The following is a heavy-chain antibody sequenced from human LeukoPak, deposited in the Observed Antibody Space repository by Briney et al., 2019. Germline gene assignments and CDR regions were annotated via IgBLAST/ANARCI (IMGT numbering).Heavy chain of an antibody. CDR3: ARGVHVRKYDSNENCFDP. Sequence: ASVKVSCKASGYIFTNYYIHWVRQAPGQGLEWMGLINPSGGRTNYAQRFQGRVTMTRDMSTSTVYMELSSLRSEGTAVYYCARGVHVRKYDSNENCFDPWGQGTLVTVSS. CDR1: GYIFTNYY. D-gene: IGHD3-22*01. J-gene: IGHJ5*02. V-gene: IGHV1-46*01. CDR2: INPSGGRT.